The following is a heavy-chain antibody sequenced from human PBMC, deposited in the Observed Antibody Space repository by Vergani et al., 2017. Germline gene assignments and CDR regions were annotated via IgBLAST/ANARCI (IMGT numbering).Heavy chain of an antibody. Sequence: EVQLVESGGGLVQPGGSLRLSCSASGFTFSSYAMHWVRQAPRKGLEYVSAISSNGGSTYYADSVKGRFTISRDNSKNTLYLQMSSLRAEDTAVYYCVKTQYYYDSSGYHEDSFDYWGQGTLVTVSS. CDR2: ISSNGGST. CDR1: GFTFSSYA. CDR3: VKTQYYYDSSGYHEDSFDY. J-gene: IGHJ4*02. D-gene: IGHD3-22*01. V-gene: IGHV3-64D*06.